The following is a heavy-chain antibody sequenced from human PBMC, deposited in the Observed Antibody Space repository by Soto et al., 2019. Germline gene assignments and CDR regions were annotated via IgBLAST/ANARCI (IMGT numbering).Heavy chain of an antibody. D-gene: IGHD3-10*01. V-gene: IGHV1-69*08. CDR3: ARDRYAYGSGSTIDY. CDR2: IVPILGVP. J-gene: IGHJ4*02. Sequence: QVQLVQSGAEVKKPGSSVKVSCKASGGTFSTYTVSWVRQAPGQGLEWMGRIVPILGVPNYALRCQGSVTITADKATNTVHMEMSSLRSEDTAVYYCARDRYAYGSGSTIDYGGQGTLITVSS. CDR1: GGTFSTYT.